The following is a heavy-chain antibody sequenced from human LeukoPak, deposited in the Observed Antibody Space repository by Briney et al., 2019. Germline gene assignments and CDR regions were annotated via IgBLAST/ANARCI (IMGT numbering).Heavy chain of an antibody. CDR1: GGSISSSNW. J-gene: IGHJ4*02. Sequence: PSETLSLTCAVSGGSISSSNWWSWVRQPPGKGLEWIGEIYHSGSTNYNPSLKSRVTISVDKSKNQFSLKLSSVTAADTAVYYCARAPIVPAALDYWGRGTRLTVPS. CDR2: IYHSGST. V-gene: IGHV4-4*02. CDR3: ARAPIVPAALDY. D-gene: IGHD2-2*01.